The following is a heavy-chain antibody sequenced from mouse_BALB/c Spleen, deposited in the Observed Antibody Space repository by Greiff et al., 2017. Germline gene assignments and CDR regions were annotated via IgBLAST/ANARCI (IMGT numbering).Heavy chain of an antibody. CDR1: GYTFTSYC. D-gene: IGHD1-1*01. CDR3: TREDQVEGFAY. V-gene: IGHV1S127*01. Sequence: QVQLQQPGAELVKPGASVKMSCKASGYTFTSYCMHWVKQRPGQGLEWIGVIDPSDSYTSYNQKFKGKATLTVDTSSSTAYMQLSSLTSEDSAVYYCTREDQVEGFAYWGQGTLVTVSA. J-gene: IGHJ3*01. CDR2: IDPSDSYT.